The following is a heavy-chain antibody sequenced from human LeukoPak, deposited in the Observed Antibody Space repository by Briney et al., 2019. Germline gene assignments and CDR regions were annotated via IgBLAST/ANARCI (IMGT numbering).Heavy chain of an antibody. V-gene: IGHV4-61*01. J-gene: IGHJ4*02. CDR3: ARGYSGSYPGY. D-gene: IGHD1-26*01. CDR2: IYYSGST. CDR1: GGSVSSGSYY. Sequence: SETLSLTCTLSGGSVSSGSYYWTWIRQPPGKGLEWIEYIYYSGSTNYNPSLKSRVTISVDTSKNQFSLKLSSVTAADTAVYYCARGYSGSYPGYWGQGTLVTVSS.